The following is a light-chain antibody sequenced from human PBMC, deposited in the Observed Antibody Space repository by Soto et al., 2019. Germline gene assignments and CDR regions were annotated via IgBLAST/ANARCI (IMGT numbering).Light chain of an antibody. CDR3: QTWGTGPFV. J-gene: IGLJ1*01. CDR1: SGHSSYA. CDR2: LNSDGSH. Sequence: QSVLTQSPSASASLGASVKLTCTLSSGHSSYAIAWHQQQPEKGPRYLMKLNSDGSHSKGDGIPDRFSGSSSGAERYLTISSLQSEDEADYYCQTWGTGPFVVGTGTKLTVL. V-gene: IGLV4-69*01.